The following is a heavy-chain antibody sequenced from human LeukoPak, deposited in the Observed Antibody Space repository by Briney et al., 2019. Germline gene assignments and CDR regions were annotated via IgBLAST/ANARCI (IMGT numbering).Heavy chain of an antibody. CDR3: ARGRLQSNWFDP. D-gene: IGHD4-11*01. CDR1: GGSISSGGYY. J-gene: IGHJ5*02. Sequence: PSETLSLTCTVSGGSISSGGYYWSWIRQHPGKGLEWIGYIYYSGSTYYNPSLKSRVTISVDTSKNQFSLKLSPVTAADTAVYYCARGRLQSNWFDPWGQGTLVTVSS. CDR2: IYYSGST. V-gene: IGHV4-31*03.